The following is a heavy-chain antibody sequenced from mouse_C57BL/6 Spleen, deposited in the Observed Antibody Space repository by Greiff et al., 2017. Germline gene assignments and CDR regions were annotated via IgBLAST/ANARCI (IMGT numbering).Heavy chain of an antibody. CDR3: ARSVDGTGYSDV. J-gene: IGHJ1*03. CDR1: GYAFSSYW. Sequence: QVQLQQSGAELVKPGASVKISCKASGYAFSSYWMNWVKQRPGKGLEWIGQIYPGDGDTNYNGKFKGKATLTADKSSSTAYMQLSSLTSEDSAVYFCARSVDGTGYSDVWGTGTTVTVSS. D-gene: IGHD2-3*01. CDR2: IYPGDGDT. V-gene: IGHV1-80*01.